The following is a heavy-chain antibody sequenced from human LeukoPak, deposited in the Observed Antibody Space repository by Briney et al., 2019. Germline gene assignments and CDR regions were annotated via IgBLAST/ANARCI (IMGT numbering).Heavy chain of an antibody. CDR3: ARARWRDGYNLEFDY. CDR1: GGTFSSYA. Sequence: SVKVSCKASGGTFSSYAISWVRQAPGQVLEWMGGIIPIFGTANYAQKFQGRVTITTDESTSAAYMELSSLRSEDTAVYYCARARWRDGYNLEFDYWGQGTLVTVSS. D-gene: IGHD5-24*01. J-gene: IGHJ4*02. CDR2: IIPIFGTA. V-gene: IGHV1-69*05.